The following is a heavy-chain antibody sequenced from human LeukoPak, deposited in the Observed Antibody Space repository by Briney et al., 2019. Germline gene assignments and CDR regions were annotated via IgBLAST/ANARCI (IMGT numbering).Heavy chain of an antibody. J-gene: IGHJ4*02. CDR2: ISGSGGST. V-gene: IGHV3-23*01. D-gene: IGHD5-18*01. CDR3: ARDLSGVTGYTYGRGIDY. Sequence: GGSLRLSCAASGFTFSIYAMSWVRQAPGKGLGWVSTISGSGGSTHYADSVKGRFTISRDNAKTSLYLQMNSLRAEDTAVYYCARDLSGVTGYTYGRGIDYWGQGTLVTVSS. CDR1: GFTFSIYA.